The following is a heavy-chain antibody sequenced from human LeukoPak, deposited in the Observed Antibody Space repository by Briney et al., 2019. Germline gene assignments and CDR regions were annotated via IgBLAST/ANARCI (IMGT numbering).Heavy chain of an antibody. J-gene: IGHJ4*02. Sequence: GGSLRLSCAASGFTVGSNSMGWVRQTPGKGLEWVSVIYYGGSTFYADSVQGRVSISRDNSKNIVYLQINNLRAEDSGVYYCARVAKDCGGDCFSDYWGQGTLVTVSS. CDR3: ARVAKDCGGDCFSDY. V-gene: IGHV3-66*01. CDR1: GFTVGSNS. CDR2: IYYGGST. D-gene: IGHD2-21*02.